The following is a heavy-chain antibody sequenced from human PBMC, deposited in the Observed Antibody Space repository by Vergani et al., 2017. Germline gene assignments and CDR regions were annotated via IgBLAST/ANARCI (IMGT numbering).Heavy chain of an antibody. CDR1: GGSFSGYY. CDR3: AGGHFKTLLRVGNWVDP. CDR2: INHSGST. V-gene: IGHV4-34*01. J-gene: IGHJ5*02. D-gene: IGHD1-26*01. Sequence: QVQLQQWGAGLLKPSETLSLTCAVYGGSFSGYYWSWIRPPPGKGLEWIGEINHSGSTNYNPSLKSRVTISVDTSKNQFSLKLSSVTAADTAVYYCAGGHFKTLLRVGNWVDPWDQGTLVTVSS.